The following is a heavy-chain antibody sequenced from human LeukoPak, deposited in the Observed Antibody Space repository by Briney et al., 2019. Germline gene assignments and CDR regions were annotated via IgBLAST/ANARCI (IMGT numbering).Heavy chain of an antibody. CDR1: GGSFSGYY. V-gene: IGHV4-34*01. CDR3: ASPNSEEDY. D-gene: IGHD2/OR15-2a*01. CDR2: INHSGST. Sequence: SGTLSLTCAVYGGSFSGYYWSWIRQPPGKGLEWIGEINHSGSTNYNPSLKSRVTISVDTSKNQFSLKLSSVTAADTAVYYCASPNSEEDYWGQGTLVTVSS. J-gene: IGHJ4*02.